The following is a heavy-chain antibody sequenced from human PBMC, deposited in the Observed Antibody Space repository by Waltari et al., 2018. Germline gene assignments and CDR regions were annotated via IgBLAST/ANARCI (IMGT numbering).Heavy chain of an antibody. CDR3: ARVLVPINGDGYNYGVSYFDY. CDR1: GGSISSGSYY. Sequence: QVQLQESGPGLVKPSQTLSLTCTVSGGSISSGSYYWSWIRQPAGKGLEWIGRIYTSGSTNYTPSLKSRVTISVDTSKNQFSLKLSSVTAADTAVYYCARVLVPINGDGYNYGVSYFDYWGQGTLVTVSS. J-gene: IGHJ4*02. CDR2: IYTSGST. D-gene: IGHD5-12*01. V-gene: IGHV4-61*02.